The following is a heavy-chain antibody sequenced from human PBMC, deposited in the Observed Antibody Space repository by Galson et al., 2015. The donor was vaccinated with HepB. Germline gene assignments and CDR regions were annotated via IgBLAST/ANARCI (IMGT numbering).Heavy chain of an antibody. V-gene: IGHV4-39*01. J-gene: IGHJ5*02. CDR3: ARLLRYFDWWGLAFDP. Sequence: SETLSLTCTVSGGPISSGSYYWGWIRQPPGKGLEWIGSIYYSGTTYYNPSLKSRVTISVDTSKNQFSLKLSSVTAADTAVYYCARLLRYFDWWGLAFDPWGQGTLVTVSS. D-gene: IGHD3-9*01. CDR2: IYYSGTT. CDR1: GGPISSGSYY.